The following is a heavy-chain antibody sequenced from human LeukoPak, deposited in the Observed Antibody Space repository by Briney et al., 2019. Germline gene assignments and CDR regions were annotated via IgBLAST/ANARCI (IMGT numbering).Heavy chain of an antibody. J-gene: IGHJ4*02. Sequence: GGSLRLSCAASGFTFSTYGMHWVRQAPGKGLECVAFIRYDGGNKYYADSVKGRFTVSRDNSKNTLYLQMNSLRAEDTAVYYCAKDWGDYGGNLRGEYFDYWGQGTLVTVSS. CDR3: AKDWGDYGGNLRGEYFDY. CDR2: IRYDGGNK. CDR1: GFTFSTYG. D-gene: IGHD4-23*01. V-gene: IGHV3-30*02.